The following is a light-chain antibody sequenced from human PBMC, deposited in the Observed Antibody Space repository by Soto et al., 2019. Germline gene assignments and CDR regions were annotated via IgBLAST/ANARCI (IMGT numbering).Light chain of an antibody. Sequence: VLTQSQGTLSLSPGASATRSCRASQNINNNYLAWYQHKPGQAPRLLMYDASLRATGVPDRFSGSGSGTDFTLTITRLEPDDSAVYYCQQHGISHITFGQRTRLEIK. CDR2: DAS. CDR1: QNINNNY. J-gene: IGKJ5*01. V-gene: IGKV3-20*01. CDR3: QQHGISHIT.